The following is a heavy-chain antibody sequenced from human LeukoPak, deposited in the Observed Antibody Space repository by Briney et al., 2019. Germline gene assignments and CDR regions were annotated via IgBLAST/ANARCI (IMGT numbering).Heavy chain of an antibody. D-gene: IGHD6-13*01. Sequence: GGSLRLSCAASGFTFSNYWMHWVRQAPGKGLVWVSRINSDGSSTSYADSVKGRFTISRDNAKNALYLQMKSLRAEGTAVYCCARSQYSSTWYGDSYYYCMDVWGKGTTVTVSS. CDR2: INSDGSST. J-gene: IGHJ6*03. V-gene: IGHV3-74*01. CDR3: ARSQYSSTWYGDSYYYCMDV. CDR1: GFTFSNYW.